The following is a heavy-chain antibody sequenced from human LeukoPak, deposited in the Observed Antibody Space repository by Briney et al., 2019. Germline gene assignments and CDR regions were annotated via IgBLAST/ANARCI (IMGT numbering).Heavy chain of an antibody. D-gene: IGHD3/OR15-3a*01. CDR3: ARRRTGYQLSYFDY. Sequence: SETLSLTCAVYGGSFSGYYWSWIRQPPGKGLEWIGETNHSGSTNHNPSLKSRVTISVDTSKNQFSLKVSSVTAADTAVYYCARRRTGYQLSYFDYWGQGALVTVSS. CDR2: TNHSGST. V-gene: IGHV4-34*01. CDR1: GGSFSGYY. J-gene: IGHJ4*02.